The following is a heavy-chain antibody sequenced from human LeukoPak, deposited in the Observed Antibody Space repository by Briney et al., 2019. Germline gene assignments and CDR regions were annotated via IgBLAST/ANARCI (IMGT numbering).Heavy chain of an antibody. CDR3: ARHDSFIPY. D-gene: IGHD5-18*01. Sequence: PGGSLRLSCAASGFTFNYYAISWVRQAPGKVLEWVSGISDNEGRTYYTDSVKGRFTISRDNTKNTVYLQMHNLRADDTAVYFCARHDSFIPYWGQGTLVTVSS. J-gene: IGHJ4*02. CDR2: ISDNEGRT. CDR1: GFTFNYYA. V-gene: IGHV3-23*01.